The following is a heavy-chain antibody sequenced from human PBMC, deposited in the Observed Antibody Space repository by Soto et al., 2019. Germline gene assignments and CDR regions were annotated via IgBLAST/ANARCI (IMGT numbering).Heavy chain of an antibody. J-gene: IGHJ4*02. CDR2: IWYDGSNK. CDR3: ARDSQFYGSGSSIYYFDY. Sequence: QVQLVESGGGVVQPGRSLRLSCAASGFTFSSYGMHWVRQAPGKGLEWVAVIWYDGSNKYYADSVKGRFTISRDNSKNTLCLQMNSLRAEDTAVYYCARDSQFYGSGSSIYYFDYWGQGTLVTVSS. V-gene: IGHV3-33*01. CDR1: GFTFSSYG. D-gene: IGHD3-10*01.